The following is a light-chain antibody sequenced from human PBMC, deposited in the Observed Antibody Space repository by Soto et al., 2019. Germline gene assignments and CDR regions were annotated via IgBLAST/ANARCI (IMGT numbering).Light chain of an antibody. CDR3: SSYAGSYTVV. Sequence: QSALTQPPSASGSPGQSVTISCTGTSSDVGGYNYVSWYQQYPGKAPKLMIYEVSKRPSGVPDRFSGSKSGNMASLTVSGLQTEDEADYYCSSYAGSYTVVFGGGTKLTVL. V-gene: IGLV2-8*01. CDR2: EVS. J-gene: IGLJ2*01. CDR1: SSDVGGYNY.